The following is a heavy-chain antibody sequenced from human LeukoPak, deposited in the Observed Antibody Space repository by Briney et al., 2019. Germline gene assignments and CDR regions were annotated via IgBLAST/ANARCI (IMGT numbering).Heavy chain of an antibody. D-gene: IGHD3-10*01. J-gene: IGHJ4*02. CDR2: ISGSGGST. CDR1: GFTFSSYS. Sequence: LTGGSLRLSCAASGFTFSSYSMNWVRQAPGKGLEWVSAISGSGGSTYYADSVKGRFTISRDNSKNTLYLQMNSLRAEDTAVYYCAKANLRMVRGVIGYWGQGTLVTVSS. V-gene: IGHV3-23*01. CDR3: AKANLRMVRGVIGY.